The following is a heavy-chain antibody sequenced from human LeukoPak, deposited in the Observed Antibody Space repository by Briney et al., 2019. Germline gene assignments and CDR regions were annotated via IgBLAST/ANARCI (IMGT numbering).Heavy chain of an antibody. Sequence: PAGSLRLSCAVSGFTFHLYAMHWVCLAPGQGLEWVSLITGEGRNSYYADTVKVRFTISRDNSKISLNLRMDSLRAEDTSLYYCAKRSYDSSGPTDWGQGTLVTVSS. CDR3: AKRSYDSSGPTD. CDR2: ITGEGRNS. V-gene: IGHV3-43*02. CDR1: GFTFHLYA. J-gene: IGHJ4*02. D-gene: IGHD3-22*01.